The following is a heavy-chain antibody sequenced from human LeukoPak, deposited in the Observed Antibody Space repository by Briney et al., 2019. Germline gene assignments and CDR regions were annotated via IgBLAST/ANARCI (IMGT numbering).Heavy chain of an antibody. V-gene: IGHV4-39*01. J-gene: IGHJ6*02. CDR1: GGYISSSSYY. CDR2: IYYSGST. CDR3: ARHPRQLTGYYNYYYYGMDV. Sequence: PSETLSLTCTVSGGYISSSSYYWVWLRQPPGKGLEWIGSIYYSGSTYYNPSLKSRVTISVDTSKNQFSLKLSSVTAADTAVYYCARHPRQLTGYYNYYYYGMDVWGQGTTVTVSS. D-gene: IGHD3-9*01.